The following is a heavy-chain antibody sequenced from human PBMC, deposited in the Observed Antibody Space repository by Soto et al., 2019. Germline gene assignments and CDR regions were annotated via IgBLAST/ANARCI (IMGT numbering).Heavy chain of an antibody. CDR3: ARDIAVAGHGPFDY. CDR2: ISYDGSNK. V-gene: IGHV3-30-3*01. D-gene: IGHD6-19*01. Sequence: GGSLGLSCAASGFTFSSYAMHWVRQAPGKGLEWVAVISYDGSNKYYADSVKGRFTISRDNSKNTLYLQMNSLRAEDTAVYYCARDIAVAGHGPFDYWGQGTLVTVSS. J-gene: IGHJ4*02. CDR1: GFTFSSYA.